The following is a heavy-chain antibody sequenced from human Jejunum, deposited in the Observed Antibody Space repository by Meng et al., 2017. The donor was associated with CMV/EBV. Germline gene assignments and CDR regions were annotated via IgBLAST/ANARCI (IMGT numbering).Heavy chain of an antibody. CDR2: ISWNSGNL. V-gene: IGHV3-9*01. Sequence: DSAMHLIRQAPGKGLEWVSGISWNSGNLGYADSVKRRFTISRDNAKNSLYLQMNTLRAEDTALYYCAKDFGPSLVPAAIWSYGMDVWGQGTTVTVSS. J-gene: IGHJ6*02. CDR1: DSA. CDR3: AKDFGPSLVPAAIWSYGMDV. D-gene: IGHD2-2*01.